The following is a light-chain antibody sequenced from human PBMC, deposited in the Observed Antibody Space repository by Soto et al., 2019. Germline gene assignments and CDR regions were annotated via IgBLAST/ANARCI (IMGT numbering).Light chain of an antibody. CDR2: DVT. J-gene: IGLJ1*01. Sequence: QSALTQPASVSGSPGQSITISCTGTSSNVGSYNLVSWYQQHPGKVPKLMIYDVTNRPSGVSNRFSGSKSGNTASLTISGLQAEDDADYYCSSYTLTYSRGGYVFGSGTKLTVL. V-gene: IGLV2-14*02. CDR3: SSYTLTYSRGGYV. CDR1: SSNVGSYNL.